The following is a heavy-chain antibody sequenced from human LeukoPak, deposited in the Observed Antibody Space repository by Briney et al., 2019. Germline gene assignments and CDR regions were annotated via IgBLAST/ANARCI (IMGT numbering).Heavy chain of an antibody. CDR3: ARWDDSSGHYPYYFDY. J-gene: IGHJ4*02. CDR2: ISSSSSYI. CDR1: GFTFSSYV. V-gene: IGHV3-21*01. Sequence: GGSLRLSCAASGFTFSSYVMSWVRQAPGKGLEWVSSISSSSSYIYYADSVKGRFTISRDNAKKSLYLQMNSLRAEDTAVYYCARWDDSSGHYPYYFDYWGQGTLVTVSS. D-gene: IGHD3-22*01.